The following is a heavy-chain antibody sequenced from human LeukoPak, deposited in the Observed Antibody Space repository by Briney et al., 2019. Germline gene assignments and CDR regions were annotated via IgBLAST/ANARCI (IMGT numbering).Heavy chain of an antibody. V-gene: IGHV1-46*01. CDR1: GYTFTSYY. D-gene: IGHD3-10*01. J-gene: IGHJ6*02. CDR3: ARDGAYGSGSYYNAVTVIPYYYYGMDV. CDR2: INPSGGST. Sequence: GGPVKVSCKASGYTFTSYYMHWVRQAPGQGLEWMGIINPSGGSTSYAQKFQGRVTMTRDTSTSTVYMELSSLRSEDTAVYYCARDGAYGSGSYYNAVTVIPYYYYGMDVWGQGTTVTVSS.